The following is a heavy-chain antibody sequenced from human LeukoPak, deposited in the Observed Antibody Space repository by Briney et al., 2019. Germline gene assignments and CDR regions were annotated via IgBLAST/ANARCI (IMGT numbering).Heavy chain of an antibody. J-gene: IGHJ3*02. V-gene: IGHV4-39*01. CDR2: TYYSGST. CDR3: ARPNYYDMHFDI. Sequence: SETLSVTCTVSGGSISSSSYYWGWIRQPPGKGLEWIGSTYYSGSTYYNPSLKSRVTISVDTSKNQFSLKLSSVTAADTAVYYCARPNYYDMHFDIWGQGTMVTVSS. D-gene: IGHD3-22*01. CDR1: GGSISSSSYY.